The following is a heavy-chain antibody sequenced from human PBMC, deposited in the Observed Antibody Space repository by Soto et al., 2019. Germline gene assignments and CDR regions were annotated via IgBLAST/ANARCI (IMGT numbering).Heavy chain of an antibody. Sequence: QVQMVESGGGGVHPGRSLRLSCAASGSSFENYGMHWVRQAPGRGLEWVAIIWYDGSLQYYAAAVKGRFTISRDNSKNTLYLEMNSLRAEDTAVYYCANLWGDGYNLGQDYNGMDVWGQGTTVIVSS. CDR1: GSSFENYG. V-gene: IGHV3-33*06. J-gene: IGHJ6*02. CDR2: IWYDGSLQ. D-gene: IGHD5-12*01. CDR3: ANLWGDGYNLGQDYNGMDV.